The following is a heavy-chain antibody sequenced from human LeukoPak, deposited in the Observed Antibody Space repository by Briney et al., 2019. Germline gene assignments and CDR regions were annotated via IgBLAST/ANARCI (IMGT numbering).Heavy chain of an antibody. D-gene: IGHD3-16*01. Sequence: GGSLRLSCAASGFTFSSSAMSWVRQAPGKGLEWVSSISGSGSGGSTYYADSVKGRFTISRDNSKNTLYLQMNSLRAEDTAVYYCATTRGEPDWFDPWGQGTLVTVSS. CDR3: ATTRGEPDWFDP. J-gene: IGHJ5*02. V-gene: IGHV3-23*01. CDR2: ISGSGSGGST. CDR1: GFTFSSSA.